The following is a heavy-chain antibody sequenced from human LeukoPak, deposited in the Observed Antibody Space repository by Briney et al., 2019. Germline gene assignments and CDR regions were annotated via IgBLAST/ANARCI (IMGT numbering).Heavy chain of an antibody. CDR3: ARHLRGGPFGDSTIDY. CDR2: IYYSGST. J-gene: IGHJ4*02. V-gene: IGHV4-39*01. D-gene: IGHD3-10*01. CDR1: GGSISSSSYY. Sequence: RSSETLSLTCTVPGGSISSSSYYWGWIRQPPGKGLEWIGSIYYSGSTYYNPSLKSRVTISVDTSKNQFSLKLSSVTAADTAVYYCARHLRGGPFGDSTIDYWGQGTLVTVSS.